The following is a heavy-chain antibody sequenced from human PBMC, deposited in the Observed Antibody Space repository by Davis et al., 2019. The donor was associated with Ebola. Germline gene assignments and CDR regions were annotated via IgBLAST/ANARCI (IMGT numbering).Heavy chain of an antibody. D-gene: IGHD3-16*02. V-gene: IGHV4-34*01. CDR3: ARVSFMITFGGVIVYFDY. CDR1: GGSFSGYY. CDR2: INHSGST. J-gene: IGHJ4*02. Sequence: PSETLSLTCAVYGGSFSGYYWSWIRQPPGKGLEWIGEINHSGSTNYNPYLKRRVTISVDTSKNQFSLKLSSVTAADTAVYYCARVSFMITFGGVIVYFDYWGQGTLVTVSS.